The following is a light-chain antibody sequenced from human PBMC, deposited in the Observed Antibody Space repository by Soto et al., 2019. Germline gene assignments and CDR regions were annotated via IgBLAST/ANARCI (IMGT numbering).Light chain of an antibody. CDR1: QSVTSNY. Sequence: EIVLTQSPGTLSLSPGERATLSCRASQSVTSNYVAWYQQTPGQAPRLLFFGASIRATGIPDRFRGSGSGTDFTLTISRLEPEDFTVYYCQQYGSPFGQGTKVDIK. V-gene: IGKV3-20*01. CDR3: QQYGSP. CDR2: GAS. J-gene: IGKJ1*01.